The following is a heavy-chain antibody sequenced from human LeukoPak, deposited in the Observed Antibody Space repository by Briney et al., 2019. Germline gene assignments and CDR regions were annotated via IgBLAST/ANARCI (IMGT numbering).Heavy chain of an antibody. CDR2: IGDGGYST. CDR1: GFTFSTYA. CDR3: ARDRGGGWLHDAFDM. J-gene: IGHJ3*02. V-gene: IGHV3-23*01. D-gene: IGHD6-19*01. Sequence: TGGSLRLSCAASGFTFSTYAMSWVRQAPGKGLEWVSAIGDGGYSTYFEDSVKGRFTVSRDNSRNTLYLQMNSLRVEDTALYYCARDRGGGWLHDAFDMWGQGTMVTVSS.